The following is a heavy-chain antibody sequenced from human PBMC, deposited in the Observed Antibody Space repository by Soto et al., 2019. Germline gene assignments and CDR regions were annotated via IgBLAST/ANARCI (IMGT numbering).Heavy chain of an antibody. CDR1: GYTFTSYG. J-gene: IGHJ4*02. CDR2: ISAYNGNT. V-gene: IGHV1-18*01. Sequence: ASVKVSCKASGYTFTSYGISWVRQAPGQGLEWMGWISAYNGNTNYAQKLQGRVIMTIDTSTSTAYMELRSLRSDDTAVYYCARDPLEAYDYIWESYPGPGDDFDYSGQGTLVTVSS. CDR3: ARDPLEAYDYIWESYPGPGDDFDY. D-gene: IGHD3-16*02.